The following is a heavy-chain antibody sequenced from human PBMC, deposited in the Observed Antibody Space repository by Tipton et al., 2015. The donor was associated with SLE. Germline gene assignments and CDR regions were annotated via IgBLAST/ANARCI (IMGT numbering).Heavy chain of an antibody. V-gene: IGHV1-3*01. CDR1: GYTFTSYA. CDR2: INAGNGNT. Sequence: QLVQSGAEVKKPGASVKVSCKASGYTFTSYAMHWVRQAPGQRLEWMGWINAGNGNTKYSQKFQGRVTITRDTSASTAYMELSSLRSEDTAVYYCARRSTYYYDSSGYPFDYWGQGTRVTVSS. D-gene: IGHD3-22*01. CDR3: ARRSTYYYDSSGYPFDY. J-gene: IGHJ4*02.